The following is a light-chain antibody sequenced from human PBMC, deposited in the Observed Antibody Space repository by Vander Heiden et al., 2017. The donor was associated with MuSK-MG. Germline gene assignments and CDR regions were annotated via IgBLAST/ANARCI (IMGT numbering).Light chain of an antibody. Sequence: DIQMTQSPSSLSASVGDRVTITCRASQSISSYLNWYQQKPGKAPKLLIYAASSLQSGVPSRFSGSGSGTDFTLTIISLQPEDFATYYCQQSYGTPPTFGGGTKVXIK. CDR1: QSISSY. CDR2: AAS. J-gene: IGKJ4*01. CDR3: QQSYGTPPT. V-gene: IGKV1-39*01.